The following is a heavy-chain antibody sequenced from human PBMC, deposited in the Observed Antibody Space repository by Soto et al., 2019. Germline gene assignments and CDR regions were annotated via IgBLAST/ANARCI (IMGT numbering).Heavy chain of an antibody. CDR1: VFTFSNFD. CDR3: ARAYTGRLPRRADYYYAMDV. J-gene: IGHJ6*02. Sequence: WWSLRLSCATSVFTFSNFDMHWCRQVPGKGLEWVSAIGAARDPYYLGSVKGRFTISRENAKNSVYLQMNDLRAGDSAVYYCARAYTGRLPRRADYYYAMDVWGQGTTVTVS. CDR2: IGAARDP. V-gene: IGHV3-13*05. D-gene: IGHD2-2*02.